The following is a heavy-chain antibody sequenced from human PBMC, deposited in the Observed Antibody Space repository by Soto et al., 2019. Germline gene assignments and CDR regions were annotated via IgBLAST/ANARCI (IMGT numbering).Heavy chain of an antibody. Sequence: SETLSLTCTVSGGSISSSSYYWGWIRQPPGKGLEWIGSIYYSGSTYYNPSLKSRVTISVDTSKNQFSLKLSSVTAADTAVYYCARGTPTPFQHWGQGTLVTVSS. D-gene: IGHD1-1*01. CDR3: ARGTPTPFQH. V-gene: IGHV4-39*01. CDR1: GGSISSSSYY. J-gene: IGHJ1*01. CDR2: IYYSGST.